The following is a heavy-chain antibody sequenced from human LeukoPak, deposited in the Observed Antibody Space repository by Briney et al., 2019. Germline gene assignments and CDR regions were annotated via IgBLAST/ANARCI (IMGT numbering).Heavy chain of an antibody. CDR1: TYIFTDYY. J-gene: IGHJ4*01. Sequence: ASVKVSRKASTYIFTDYYLHWVRKAPGHAREWMGRINPKSGDRNNAQTFQGRVTMTRDTSTNKAYMELGRLTVDDTAIYYCGRGGSGRLSMIRGRVTSEFDPWGQGNLGTVFS. CDR2: INPKSGDR. CDR3: GRGGSGRLSMIRGRVTSEFDP. D-gene: IGHD3-10*01. V-gene: IGHV1-2*02.